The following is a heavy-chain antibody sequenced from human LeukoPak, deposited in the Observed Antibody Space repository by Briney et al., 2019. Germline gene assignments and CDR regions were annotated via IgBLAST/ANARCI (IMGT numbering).Heavy chain of an antibody. CDR3: ARLTTTVTTPFDY. V-gene: IGHV3-21*01. CDR2: ISSSSSYI. J-gene: IGHJ4*02. D-gene: IGHD4-17*01. Sequence: GGSPRLSCAASGFTFSIYNMNWVRQAPGKGLEWVSSISSSSSYIYYADSVKGRFTISRDNAKNSLYLQMNSLRAEDTVVYYCARLTTTVTTPFDYWGQGTLVTVSS. CDR1: GFTFSIYN.